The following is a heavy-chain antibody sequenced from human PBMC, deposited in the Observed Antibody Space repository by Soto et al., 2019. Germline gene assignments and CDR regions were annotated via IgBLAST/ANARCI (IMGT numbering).Heavy chain of an antibody. D-gene: IGHD3-10*01. V-gene: IGHV3-7*03. CDR1: GFTFSVYY. CDR3: SRENWFQDY. J-gene: IGHJ4*02. Sequence: GGSLRLSCAASGFTFSVYYITWVRQAPGKGLEWVASIKNDGSEQYYVDSVKGRFTISRDNAKNSVYLQMNSLRAGDTALYYCSRENWFQDYWGQGTLVTVSS. CDR2: IKNDGSEQ.